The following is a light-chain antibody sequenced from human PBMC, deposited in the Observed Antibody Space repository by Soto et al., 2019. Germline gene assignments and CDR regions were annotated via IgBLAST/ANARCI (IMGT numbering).Light chain of an antibody. Sequence: IQMNQSPSSLSASVGDRVTITCRASQSISIYLNWYQQKPGKAPNLLIYTASNLQSGVPSRFSGSGSGTDFTLTISSLQPEDFASYYCQQSYSTPWTFGQGTMVDIK. CDR2: TAS. CDR1: QSISIY. CDR3: QQSYSTPWT. J-gene: IGKJ1*01. V-gene: IGKV1-39*01.